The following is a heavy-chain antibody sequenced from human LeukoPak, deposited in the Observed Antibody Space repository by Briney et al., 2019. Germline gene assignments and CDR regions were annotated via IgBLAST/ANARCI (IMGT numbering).Heavy chain of an antibody. Sequence: PGGSLRLSCAASGFTVTDYAMTWIRQSPGKGLEWVSSMSDIGPNTYYADSVKGRFTISRDNSKNTLYLQMNSLRAEDTAVYYCARDKTPNWGFDYWGQGTLVTVSS. CDR1: GFTVTDYA. CDR2: MSDIGPNT. D-gene: IGHD7-27*01. J-gene: IGHJ4*02. CDR3: ARDKTPNWGFDY. V-gene: IGHV3-23*01.